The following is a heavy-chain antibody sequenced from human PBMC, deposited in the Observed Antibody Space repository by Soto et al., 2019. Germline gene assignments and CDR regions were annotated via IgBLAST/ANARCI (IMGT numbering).Heavy chain of an antibody. CDR3: ARSYCGDDCALDH. CDR2: ISADGRET. CDR1: GFTFSVSC. D-gene: IGHD2-21*02. J-gene: IGHJ4*02. Sequence: GVSLRLSCAASGFTFSVSCMNWVRQAPGKGLEWVAYISADGRETKHVDSVKGRFTISRDNAKNSLYLQMNSLRAEDTAVYYCARSYCGDDCALDHWGQGTLVTVSS. V-gene: IGHV3-7*01.